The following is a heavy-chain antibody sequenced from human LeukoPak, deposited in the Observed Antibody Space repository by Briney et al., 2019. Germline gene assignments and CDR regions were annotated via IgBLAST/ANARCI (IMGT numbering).Heavy chain of an antibody. V-gene: IGHV3-30*02. CDR2: IRYDGSNK. D-gene: IGHD2-8*01. CDR3: ARVIQYLGDIMVYGDYYYYYYVDV. J-gene: IGHJ6*03. CDR1: GFTFSSYG. Sequence: GGSLRLSCAASGFTFSSYGMHWVRQAPGKGLEWVAFIRYDGSNKYYADSVKGRFTISRDNSKNTLYLHVNSLRPEDTAVYYCARVIQYLGDIMVYGDYYYYYYVDVWGKGTTVTVSS.